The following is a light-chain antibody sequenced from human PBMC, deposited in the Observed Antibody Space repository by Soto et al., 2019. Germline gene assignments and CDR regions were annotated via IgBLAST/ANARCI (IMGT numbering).Light chain of an antibody. CDR2: GAP. V-gene: IGKV3D-15*01. J-gene: IGKJ5*01. CDR3: QQYNNWHRAIT. CDR1: QSVSSN. Sequence: EIVMTQSPATLSVSPGERATLSCRASQSVSSNLAWYQQKPGQAPRLVIYGAPSRATGIPARFSGSGSGTEFTLTISSLQSEDFAFDYCQQYNNWHRAITFGQGTRLEIK.